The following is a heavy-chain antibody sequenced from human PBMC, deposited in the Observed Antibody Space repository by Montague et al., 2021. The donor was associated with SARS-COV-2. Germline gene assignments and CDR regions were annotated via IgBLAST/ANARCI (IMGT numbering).Heavy chain of an antibody. CDR3: ALTRVSYDILTGYYHRDAFDI. J-gene: IGHJ3*02. CDR2: IYWNDDK. CDR1: GFSLSTSGVG. D-gene: IGHD3-9*01. Sequence: PALAKPTKTLTLTCTFSGFSLSTSGVGVGWIRQPPGKALEWLALIYWNDDKRYSPSLKSRLTITKDTSKNQVVLTMTNMDPVDTATYYCALTRVSYDILTGYYHRDAFDIWGQGTMVTVSS. V-gene: IGHV2-5*01.